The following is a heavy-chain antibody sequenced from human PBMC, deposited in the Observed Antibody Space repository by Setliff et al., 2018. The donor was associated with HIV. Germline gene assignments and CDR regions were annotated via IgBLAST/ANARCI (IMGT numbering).Heavy chain of an antibody. CDR3: AREMFMYTSSEGFPFDF. V-gene: IGHV1-46*01. D-gene: IGHD6-6*01. J-gene: IGHJ4*02. CDR1: GYAFTNSY. CDR2: ISPRAGST. Sequence: RASVKVSCKTSGYAFTNSYLHWVRQAPGQGLEWMGMISPRAGSTNYAQNFQGRVSMTRDTSTNTVYLELSSLRSEDTAMYYCAREMFMYTSSEGFPFDFWGQGTLVTVSS.